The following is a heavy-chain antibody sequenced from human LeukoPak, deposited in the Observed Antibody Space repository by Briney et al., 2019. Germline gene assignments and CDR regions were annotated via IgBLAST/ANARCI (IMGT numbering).Heavy chain of an antibody. V-gene: IGHV1-18*01. CDR3: ATRVAAFNGYYFDY. CDR2: ISGYNGNT. Sequence: ASVKVSCKASGYTFTNYGISWVRQAPGQGLEWMGWISGYNGNTNYAQKFQGRVTMTTDTSTSTAYMELRSLRSEDTAVYYCATRVAAFNGYYFDYWGQGTLVTVSS. D-gene: IGHD2-15*01. J-gene: IGHJ4*02. CDR1: GYTFTNYG.